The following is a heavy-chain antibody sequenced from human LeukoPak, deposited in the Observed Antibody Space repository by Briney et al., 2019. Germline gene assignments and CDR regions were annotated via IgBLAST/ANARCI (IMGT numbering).Heavy chain of an antibody. D-gene: IGHD3-10*01. V-gene: IGHV3-23*01. Sequence: GGSLRLSCAASGFTFSSYAMTWVRQAPGKGLEWVSALSGSGGSTYYADSVKGRFTISRDNSKNTLYLQMNSLRAEDTAVYYCAQDPGVDSGYYGMDVWGQGTTVTVSS. J-gene: IGHJ6*02. CDR1: GFTFSSYA. CDR2: LSGSGGST. CDR3: AQDPGVDSGYYGMDV.